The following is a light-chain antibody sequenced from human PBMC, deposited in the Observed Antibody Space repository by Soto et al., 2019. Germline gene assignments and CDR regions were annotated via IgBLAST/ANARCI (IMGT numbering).Light chain of an antibody. CDR2: YAS. V-gene: IGKV3-15*01. Sequence: EIMMTQSPATLSVSPGERATLSCRASQSVSNNLAWYQQKPGQAPRLLIYYASPRATGIPARFSGSGSGTEFTLTNSRLQPEDFVLDYCQQYHNWPPITFGEGTRLE. J-gene: IGKJ5*01. CDR1: QSVSNN. CDR3: QQYHNWPPIT.